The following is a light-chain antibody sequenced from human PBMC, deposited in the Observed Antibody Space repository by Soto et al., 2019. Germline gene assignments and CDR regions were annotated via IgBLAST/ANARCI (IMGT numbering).Light chain of an antibody. CDR2: LGS. CDR3: MQALQTSYT. CDR1: QSLLHSNGYNY. V-gene: IGKV2-28*01. Sequence: DIVMTQSPLSLPVTPGEPASISCRSSQSLLHSNGYNYLDWYLQKPGPSPQLLIYLGSNRASGVPDRFSGSGSGTDFTLKISRVEAEDVGVYYCMQALQTSYTFGQGTKLEIK. J-gene: IGKJ2*01.